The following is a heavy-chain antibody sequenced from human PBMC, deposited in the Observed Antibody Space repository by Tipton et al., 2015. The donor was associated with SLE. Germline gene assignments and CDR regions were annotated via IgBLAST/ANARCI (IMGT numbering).Heavy chain of an antibody. CDR1: GYSISSGFH. CDR3: ARWGASMVPRVDAFDI. CDR2: VYYSGST. V-gene: IGHV4-38-2*01. D-gene: IGHD3-10*01. J-gene: IGHJ3*02. Sequence: GLVKPSETLSLSCSVSGYSISSGFHWGWIRQPPGKGLEYIGSVYYSGSTYYNPSLKSRVTLSVDTSKNQFSLKMNSVTAADTAVYYCARWGASMVPRVDAFDIWGQGTKVTVSS.